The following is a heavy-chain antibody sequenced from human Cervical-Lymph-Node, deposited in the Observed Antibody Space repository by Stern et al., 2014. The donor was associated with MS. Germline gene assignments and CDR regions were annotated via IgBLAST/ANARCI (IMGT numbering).Heavy chain of an antibody. D-gene: IGHD2-8*01. CDR3: AKRVSDAFNI. V-gene: IGHV5-51*03. Sequence: EVQLVQSGAEVKKPGESLKISCKDFGSSFTTYWLGWGRQMPGKGLEWMGGIFTGDRETTYSPTFQGQVTMSADKSTSTAYLQWRSLRASDTAMYYCAKRVSDAFNIWGQGTMVTVSS. J-gene: IGHJ3*02. CDR2: IFTGDRET. CDR1: GSSFTTYW.